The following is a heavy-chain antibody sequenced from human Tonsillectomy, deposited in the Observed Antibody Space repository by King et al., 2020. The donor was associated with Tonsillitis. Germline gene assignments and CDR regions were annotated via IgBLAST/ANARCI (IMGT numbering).Heavy chain of an antibody. J-gene: IGHJ3*02. CDR1: GFTFRNDD. CDR3: AKNKVADYFDSSRGAFDI. Sequence: VQLVESGGGLVKPGGSLRLSCTNSGFTFRNDDMNWVRQAPGKGLEWVASSSSSSSYIYYAELVKGRFTISRNNARNSLHLQMDSLRVEDTAVYYCAKNKVADYFDSSRGAFDIWGQGTMVTVSS. CDR2: SSSSSSYI. D-gene: IGHD3-22*01. V-gene: IGHV3-21*01.